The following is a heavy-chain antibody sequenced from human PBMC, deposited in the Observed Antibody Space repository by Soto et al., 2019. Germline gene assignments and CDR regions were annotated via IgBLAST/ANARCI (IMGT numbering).Heavy chain of an antibody. D-gene: IGHD6-13*01. Sequence: SSETLSLTCTVSGGSMRNYFWTWIRQPPGKGLEWIGYIHYSGTTSFFPSYNPSLRSRVTISVDTSKNQFSLKLLSVTTADTAVYFCAAGEASSRNLAPYYLDFWGQGTLVTVSS. J-gene: IGHJ4*02. CDR3: AAGEASSRNLAPYYLDF. CDR1: GGSMRNYF. V-gene: IGHV4-59*01. CDR2: IHYSGTT.